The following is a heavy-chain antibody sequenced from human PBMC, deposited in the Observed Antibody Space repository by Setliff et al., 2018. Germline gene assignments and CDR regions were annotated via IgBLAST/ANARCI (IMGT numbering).Heavy chain of an antibody. Sequence: SETLSLTCSVSGDSMSTYYWNWIRQSPGKGLEWIGNIYYGGSANYNPSLKSRVTTSVDMSKNQFSLRLNSLTAADTAIYYCARGNMFDGSGRWFDYWGQGTLVTVSS. J-gene: IGHJ4*02. CDR1: GDSMSTYY. V-gene: IGHV4-59*01. CDR2: IYYGGSA. CDR3: ARGNMFDGSGRWFDY. D-gene: IGHD3-10*01.